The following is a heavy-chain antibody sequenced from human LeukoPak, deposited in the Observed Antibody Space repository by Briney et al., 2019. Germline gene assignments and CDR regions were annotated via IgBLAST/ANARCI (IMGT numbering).Heavy chain of an antibody. V-gene: IGHV3-30-3*01. CDR3: ARDGGRASSVPAIFDY. CDR2: ISYDGSNK. J-gene: IGHJ4*02. CDR1: GFTFNNYA. Sequence: PGGSLRLSCAASGFTFNNYAMHWVRQAPGKGLEWVAVISYDGSNKYYADSVKGRFTFSRDSSKNTLFLQMNSLRAEDTAVYYCARDGGRASSVPAIFDYWGQGTLVTVSS. D-gene: IGHD3-16*01.